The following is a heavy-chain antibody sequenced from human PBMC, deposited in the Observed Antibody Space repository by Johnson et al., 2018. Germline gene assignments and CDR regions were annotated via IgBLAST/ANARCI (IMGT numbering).Heavy chain of an antibody. CDR2: LNIDGRTT. V-gene: IGHV3-74*01. J-gene: IGHJ6*02. CDR3: ARGWSYGLDV. Sequence: VQLQESGGGLVQPGGSLRLSCAASGFTFNTYWMPWVRQAPGKGPVWVSRLNIDGRTTNYADSGKGRFTISRDNAKNTLYLQMNSLSGEEAAVYYFARGWSYGLDVWGQGTTVTVPS. CDR1: GFTFNTYW.